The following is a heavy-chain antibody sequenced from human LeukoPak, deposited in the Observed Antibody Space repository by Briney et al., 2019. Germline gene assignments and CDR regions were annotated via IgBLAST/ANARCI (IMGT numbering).Heavy chain of an antibody. CDR2: IYPGDSDT. V-gene: IGHV5-51*01. J-gene: IGHJ4*02. Sequence: GESLKISCKGFGYSFTSYWIGLVRQMPGKGLEWMGIIYPGDSDTRYSTSFQGQATISADKSISTAYLQWSSLKASDTAMYYCARRGESSSWYPIDYSGQGTLVTVSP. CDR3: ARRGESSSWYPIDY. CDR1: GYSFTSYW. D-gene: IGHD6-13*01.